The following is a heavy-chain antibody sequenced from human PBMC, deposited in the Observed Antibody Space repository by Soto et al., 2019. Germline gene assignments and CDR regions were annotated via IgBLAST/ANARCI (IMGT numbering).Heavy chain of an antibody. CDR3: ARDPGFGEPSVY. D-gene: IGHD3-10*01. CDR2: IWYDGDNK. V-gene: IGHV3-33*01. CDR1: GFTFRTYG. J-gene: IGHJ4*02. Sequence: QVQLVESGGGVVQPGRSLRLSCVASGFTFRTYGMHWVRQAPGKGLEWVALIWYDGDNKWYADSVKGRFTISRDNSNNTLHLQMNSLRAADTAVYYCARDPGFGEPSVYWGQGTLVIVSS.